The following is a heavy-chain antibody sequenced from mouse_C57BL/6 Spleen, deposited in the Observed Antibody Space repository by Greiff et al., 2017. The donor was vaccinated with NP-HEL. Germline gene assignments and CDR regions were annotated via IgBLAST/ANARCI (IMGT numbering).Heavy chain of an antibody. CDR2: IDPSDSYT. CDR1: GYTFTSYW. J-gene: IGHJ4*01. D-gene: IGHD1-1*01. V-gene: IGHV1-50*01. CDR3: ARPITTVVGDAMDY. Sequence: QVQLQQPGAELVKPGASVKLSCKASGYTFTSYWMQWVKQRPGQGLEWIGEIDPSDSYTNYNQKFTGKATLTVDTSSSTAYMQLSSLTSEDSAVYYCARPITTVVGDAMDYWGQGTSVTVSS.